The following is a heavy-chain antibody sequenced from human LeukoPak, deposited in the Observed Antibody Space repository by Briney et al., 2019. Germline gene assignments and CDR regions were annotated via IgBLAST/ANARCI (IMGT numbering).Heavy chain of an antibody. CDR3: ARMPKPRTYYYDSSGYNPHFDY. CDR2: INHSGST. V-gene: IGHV4-34*01. Sequence: SETLSLTCAVYGGSFSVYYWSWIRQPPGRGLEWIGEINHSGSTNYNPSLKSRVTISVDTSKNQFSLKLSSVTAADTAVYYCARMPKPRTYYYDSSGYNPHFDYWGQGTQVTVSS. CDR1: GGSFSVYY. D-gene: IGHD3-22*01. J-gene: IGHJ4*02.